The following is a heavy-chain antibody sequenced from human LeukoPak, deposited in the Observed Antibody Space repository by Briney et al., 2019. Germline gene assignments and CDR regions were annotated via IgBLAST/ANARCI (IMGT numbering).Heavy chain of an antibody. D-gene: IGHD2-2*01. CDR2: INPNSGGT. CDR1: GYTFTGYY. J-gene: IGHJ6*02. Sequence: ASVKVSCKASGYTFTGYYMHWVRQAPGQGLEWMGWINPNSGGTNYAQKFQGRVTMTRDTSISTAYMELSRLRSDDTAVYYCARGHPVTYCSSTSCYYYYYGMDVWGQGDHGHRLL. V-gene: IGHV1-2*02. CDR3: ARGHPVTYCSSTSCYYYYYGMDV.